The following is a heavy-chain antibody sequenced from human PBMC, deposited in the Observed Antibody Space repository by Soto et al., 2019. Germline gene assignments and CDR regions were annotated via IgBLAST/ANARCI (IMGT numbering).Heavy chain of an antibody. CDR2: INPILSMS. CDR1: GDTFTFYS. CDR3: ASSYASGYRAFDY. V-gene: IGHV1-69*02. D-gene: IGHD3-10*01. J-gene: IGHJ4*02. Sequence: QVQLVQSGAEVKKPGSSVRVSCKASGDTFTFYSINWVRQAPGLGLEWMGRINPILSMSNYAQRFQGRVTMTADKSTSTAYMELSSLRSEVTAMYYCASSYASGYRAFDYWGQGALVTVSS.